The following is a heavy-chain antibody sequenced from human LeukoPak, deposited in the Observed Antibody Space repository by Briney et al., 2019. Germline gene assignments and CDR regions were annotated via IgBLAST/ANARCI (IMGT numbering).Heavy chain of an antibody. Sequence: GGSLRLSCAASGFTFSSYSMNWVRQAPGKGLEWVSSISSSSSYIYYADSVKGRFTISRDNAKNSLYLQMNSLRAEDTAVYYCAREFYYGSGSYRSPVDYWGQGTLVTVSS. CDR2: ISSSSSYI. V-gene: IGHV3-21*01. CDR3: AREFYYGSGSYRSPVDY. CDR1: GFTFSSYS. J-gene: IGHJ4*02. D-gene: IGHD3-10*01.